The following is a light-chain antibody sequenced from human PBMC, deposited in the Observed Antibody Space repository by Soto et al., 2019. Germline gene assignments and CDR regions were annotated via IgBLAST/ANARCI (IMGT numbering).Light chain of an antibody. J-gene: IGKJ3*01. CDR1: QSVSVNS. CDR3: QQYCGSPFT. Sequence: EIVLTQSPGTLSLSPGERATLSCRASQSVSVNSLAWYQQKGGQAPRLLIYAASTRATDVPDRFSGSGSGTDFALNISRLETEDVAVYCCQQYCGSPFTFGPATNVDIK. CDR2: AAS. V-gene: IGKV3-20*01.